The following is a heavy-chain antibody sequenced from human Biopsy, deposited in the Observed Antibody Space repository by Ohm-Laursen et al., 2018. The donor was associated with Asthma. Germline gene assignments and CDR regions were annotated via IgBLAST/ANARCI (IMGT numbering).Heavy chain of an antibody. CDR1: GASVSSASDY. CDR3: ARDFVDSAMDYFDY. J-gene: IGHJ4*02. CDR2: ISYSGST. V-gene: IGHV4-61*01. D-gene: IGHD5-18*01. Sequence: PGTLSLTCTVSGASVSSASDYWSWIRQPPGKGLEWIGYISYSGSTNYNPSLKSRVTISVDTSKNQFSLKLSSVTAADTAVYYCARDFVDSAMDYFDYWGQGTLVTVSS.